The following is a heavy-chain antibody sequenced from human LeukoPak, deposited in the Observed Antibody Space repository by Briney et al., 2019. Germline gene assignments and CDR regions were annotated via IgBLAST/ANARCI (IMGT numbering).Heavy chain of an antibody. CDR1: GFTFDDYG. CDR2: INWNGGST. J-gene: IGHJ4*02. D-gene: IGHD6-19*01. V-gene: IGHV3-20*04. Sequence: PGGSLRLSCAASGFTFDDYGMSWVRQAPGKGLEWVSGINWNGGSTGYADSVKGRFTISRDNAKNSLYLQMNSLRAEDTALYYCVVPDAAGWYYDYWGQGTLVTVSS. CDR3: VVPDAAGWYYDY.